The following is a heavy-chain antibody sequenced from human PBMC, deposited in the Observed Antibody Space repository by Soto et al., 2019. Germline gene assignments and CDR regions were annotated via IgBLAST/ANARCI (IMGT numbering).Heavy chain of an antibody. CDR1: GFFVFGNY. CDR2: ISAGGST. V-gene: IGHV3-53*02. D-gene: IGHD2-21*02. CDR3: ARPQYGDGRSCYAHHYCGMDV. Sequence: DEEVVETGGGLIQPGGSLRLSCAASGFFVFGNYMSWVRQAPGKGLEWVSGISAGGSTYYSDSVEARFTLSRDNSQNTMFLQKNNLGLEATAVYYGARPQYGDGRSCYAHHYCGMDVWGRGTTVIVSS. J-gene: IGHJ6*02.